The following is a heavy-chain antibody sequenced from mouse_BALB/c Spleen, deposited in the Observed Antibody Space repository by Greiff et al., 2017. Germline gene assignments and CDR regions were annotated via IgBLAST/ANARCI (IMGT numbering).Heavy chain of an antibody. CDR1: GYSFTSYY. J-gene: IGHJ3*01. CDR2: IDPFNGGT. CDR3: ARGVLRLQDFDY. V-gene: IGHV1S135*01. Sequence: VQLQQSGPELMKPGASVKISCKASGYSFTSYYMHWVKQSHGKSLEWIGYIDPFNGGTSYNQKFKGKATLTVDKSSSTAYMHLSSLTSEDSAVYYCARGVLRLQDFDYWGQGTLVTVSA. D-gene: IGHD1-2*01.